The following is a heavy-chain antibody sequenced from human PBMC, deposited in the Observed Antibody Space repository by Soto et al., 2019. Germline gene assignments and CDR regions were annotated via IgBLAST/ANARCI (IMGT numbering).Heavy chain of an antibody. CDR3: ATDVDILF. J-gene: IGHJ4*02. CDR2: ISGSGGST. D-gene: IGHD2-2*03. V-gene: IGHV3-23*01. CDR1: GFTFSGDA. Sequence: HPGGSLRLSCSGTGFTFSGDAMNWVRQTPGKGLEWVSGISGSGGSTYYADSVKGRFTISRDNSKNTLYLQMNSLRGEDTAVYYSATDVDILFWGQGTLVTASS.